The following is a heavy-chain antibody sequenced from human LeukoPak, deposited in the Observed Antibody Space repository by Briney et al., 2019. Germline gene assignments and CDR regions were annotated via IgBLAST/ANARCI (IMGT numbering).Heavy chain of an antibody. Sequence: GGSLRLSCAASGFTFSGSALHWVRQASGKGLEWVSAISGSDGNTYYADSVKGRFTISRDTSKNTLYLQMNSLTAEDTAIYYCAKDMTARYSSGWYWGYWGQGTLVTVSS. CDR3: AKDMTARYSSGWYWGY. CDR1: GFTFSGSA. V-gene: IGHV3-23*01. CDR2: ISGSDGNT. D-gene: IGHD6-19*01. J-gene: IGHJ4*02.